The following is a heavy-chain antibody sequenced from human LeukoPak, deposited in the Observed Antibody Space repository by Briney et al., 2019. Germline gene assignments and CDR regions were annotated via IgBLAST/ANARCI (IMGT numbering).Heavy chain of an antibody. CDR3: AKDIGDGYNNDAFDI. J-gene: IGHJ3*02. Sequence: GRSLRPSCAASGFTFDDYAMHWVRQAPGKGLEWVSGISWNSGSVGYADSVKGRFTISRDNAKNSLYLQMNSLRAEDTALYYCAKDIGDGYNNDAFDIWGQGTMVTVSS. V-gene: IGHV3-9*01. CDR1: GFTFDDYA. CDR2: ISWNSGSV. D-gene: IGHD5-24*01.